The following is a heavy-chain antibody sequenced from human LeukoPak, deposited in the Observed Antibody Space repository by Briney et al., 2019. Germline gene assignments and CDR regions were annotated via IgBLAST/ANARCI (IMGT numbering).Heavy chain of an antibody. CDR3: ARYYESLTGYYSFDY. D-gene: IGHD3-9*01. Sequence: SETLSLTCTVSGGSISSHYWSWIRQPPGKGLEWIGYIYFSGTTNYNPSLESRGTISVDTSKNQFSLKLRSVAAADTAVYYCARYYESLTGYYSFDYGGQGTLVTVFS. CDR1: GGSISSHY. J-gene: IGHJ4*02. CDR2: IYFSGTT. V-gene: IGHV4-59*11.